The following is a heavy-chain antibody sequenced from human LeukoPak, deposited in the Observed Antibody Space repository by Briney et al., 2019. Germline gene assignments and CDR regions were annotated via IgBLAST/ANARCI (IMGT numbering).Heavy chain of an antibody. CDR3: ARGGGAF. J-gene: IGHJ4*02. D-gene: IGHD1-26*01. Sequence: GGSLRLSCAVSGFTFSNYGVSWVRQAPGKGLEWVANIKPDGGEKHYVDSVKGRFTISRDNAKSSLYLQMNSLRAEDTAMYYCARGGGAFWGQGTLVTVSS. CDR1: GFTFSNYG. V-gene: IGHV3-7*01. CDR2: IKPDGGEK.